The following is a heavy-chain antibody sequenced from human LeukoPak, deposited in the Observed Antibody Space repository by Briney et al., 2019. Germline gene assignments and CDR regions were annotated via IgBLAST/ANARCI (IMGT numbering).Heavy chain of an antibody. CDR3: ARVAAPGVYFDY. Sequence: PSETLSLTCAVYGGSFSGYYWSWIRQPPGKGLEWIGEINHSGSTNYNPSLKSRVTISVDTSKNQFSLKLSSVTAADTAVYYCARVAAPGVYFDYWGRGTLVTVSS. CDR2: INHSGST. D-gene: IGHD2-15*01. J-gene: IGHJ4*02. V-gene: IGHV4-34*01. CDR1: GGSFSGYY.